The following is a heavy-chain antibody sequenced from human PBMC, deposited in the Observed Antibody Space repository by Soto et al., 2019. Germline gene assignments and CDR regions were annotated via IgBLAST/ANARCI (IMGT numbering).Heavy chain of an antibody. Sequence: SETLSLTCTVSGGSISSYYWSWIRQPPGKGLEWIGYIYYSGSTNYNPSLKSRVTISVDTSKNQFSLKLSSVTAADTAVYYCAREVVVTASFDYWGQGTLVTVSS. J-gene: IGHJ4*02. CDR1: GGSISSYY. CDR2: IYYSGST. D-gene: IGHD2-21*02. V-gene: IGHV4-59*01. CDR3: AREVVVTASFDY.